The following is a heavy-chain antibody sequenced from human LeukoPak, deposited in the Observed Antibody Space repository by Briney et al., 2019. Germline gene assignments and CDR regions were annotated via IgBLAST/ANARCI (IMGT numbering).Heavy chain of an antibody. V-gene: IGHV4-61*02. Sequence: SQTLSPTCTVSGGSISSGSYYWSWIRQPAGKGLEWIGRIYTSGSTNYNPSLKSRVTISVDTSKNQFSLKLSSVTAADTAVYYCAREYSYSNYYFDYWGQGTLVTVSS. J-gene: IGHJ4*02. CDR1: GGSISSGSYY. CDR3: AREYSYSNYYFDY. CDR2: IYTSGST. D-gene: IGHD4-11*01.